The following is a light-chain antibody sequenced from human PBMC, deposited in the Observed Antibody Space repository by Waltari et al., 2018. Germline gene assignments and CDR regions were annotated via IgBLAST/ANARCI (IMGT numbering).Light chain of an antibody. CDR1: QSVSSN. V-gene: IGKV3-15*01. CDR2: AAS. CDR3: QQYYSWPLT. J-gene: IGKJ4*01. Sequence: EIVMTQSTATLSLSAGARVTLACWASQSVSSNLAWYQQKPGQAPRLLIYAASTRATGLPARFSGSGSGTEFTLTITSLQSEDFAVYCCQQYYSWPLTFGGGTKVEIK.